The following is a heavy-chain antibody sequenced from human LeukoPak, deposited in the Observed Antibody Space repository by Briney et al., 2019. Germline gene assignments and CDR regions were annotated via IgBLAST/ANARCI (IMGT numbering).Heavy chain of an antibody. CDR1: GGSISSGGYS. CDR3: ARARITMVRGVAADWFDP. J-gene: IGHJ5*02. V-gene: IGHV4-30-2*01. Sequence: SETLSLTCAVSGGSISSGGYSWSWIRQPPGEGLEWIGYIYHSGSTYYNPSLQSRVTISVDRSKNQFSLKLSSVTAADTAVYYCARARITMVRGVAADWFDPWGQGTLVTVSS. CDR2: IYHSGST. D-gene: IGHD3-10*01.